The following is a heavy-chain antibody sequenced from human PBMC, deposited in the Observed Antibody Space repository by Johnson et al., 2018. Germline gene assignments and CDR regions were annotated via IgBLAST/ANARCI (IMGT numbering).Heavy chain of an antibody. D-gene: IGHD2-15*01. CDR2: IHPSGWTT. V-gene: IGHV3-23*04. CDR1: GFSFVSYA. CDR3: VKDREGVVVDYMDV. J-gene: IGHJ6*03. Sequence: VQLVETGGGLVQPGGSLRLSCAASGFSFVSYAMGWVRQAPGKGLEWVSSIHPSGWTTDYADSVKGRFIISRDNAENTLYLQMNSLRGEDPAVYYFVKDREGVVVDYMDVWGKGTTVIVSS.